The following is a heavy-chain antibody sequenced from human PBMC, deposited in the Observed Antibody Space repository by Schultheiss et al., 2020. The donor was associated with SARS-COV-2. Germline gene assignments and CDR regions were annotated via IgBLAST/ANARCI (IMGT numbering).Heavy chain of an antibody. CDR2: IYSGGST. V-gene: IGHV3-66*01. CDR3: AREGSSGWWPDAFDI. J-gene: IGHJ3*02. Sequence: GGSLRLSCAASGFTFSNAWMSWVRQAPGKGLEWVSVIYSGGSTYYADSVKGRFTISRDNAKNSLYLQMNSLRAEDTAVYYCAREGSSGWWPDAFDIWGQGTLVTVSS. CDR1: GFTFSNAW. D-gene: IGHD6-19*01.